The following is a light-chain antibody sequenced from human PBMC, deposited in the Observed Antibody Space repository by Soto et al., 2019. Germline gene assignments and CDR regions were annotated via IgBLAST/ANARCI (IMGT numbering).Light chain of an antibody. V-gene: IGKV1-5*03. J-gene: IGKJ1*01. Sequence: DIQMTQSPSPLSASVGDRVTITCRASQSIGSWLACFQQKPGKAPKLLIYKVSSLESGVPTRVSVSVSGKEFPLTISSLQPDDFASYYCQRYGSYSPWTFGQGTKVEIK. CDR2: KVS. CDR3: QRYGSYSPWT. CDR1: QSIGSW.